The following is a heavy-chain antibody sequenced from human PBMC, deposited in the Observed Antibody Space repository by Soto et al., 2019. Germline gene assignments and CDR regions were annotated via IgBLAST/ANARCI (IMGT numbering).Heavy chain of an antibody. Sequence: EVQLLESGGGLVQPGGSLRLSCAASGFTFSSYAMSWVRQAPGKGLEWVSAISGSGGSTYYADSVKGRFTISRDNSKNTMYLQMNSLRAEDTAVYYCATLDRFGEPTWYYFDYWGQGTLVTVSS. D-gene: IGHD3-10*01. CDR3: ATLDRFGEPTWYYFDY. V-gene: IGHV3-23*01. CDR2: ISGSGGST. CDR1: GFTFSSYA. J-gene: IGHJ4*02.